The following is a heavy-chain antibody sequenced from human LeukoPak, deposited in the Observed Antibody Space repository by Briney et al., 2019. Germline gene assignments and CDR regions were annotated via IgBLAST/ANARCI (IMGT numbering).Heavy chain of an antibody. CDR3: AKDRKNIVVAIAAHNY. Sequence: GGSLRLSCAASGFTFSNYAMSWVRQAPGKGLEWVSGISGSGGSTYYADSVKGRFTISRDNSKNTLYLQMNSLTDEDTAVYYCAKDRKNIVVAIAAHNYWGQGTLVTVSS. CDR1: GFTFSNYA. J-gene: IGHJ4*02. D-gene: IGHD2-15*01. CDR2: ISGSGGST. V-gene: IGHV3-23*01.